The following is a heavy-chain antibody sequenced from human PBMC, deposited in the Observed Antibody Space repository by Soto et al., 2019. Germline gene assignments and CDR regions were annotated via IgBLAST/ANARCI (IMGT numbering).Heavy chain of an antibody. Sequence: QLQLQESGSGLVKPSQTLSLTCAVSGGSISSGGYSWSWIRQPPGKGLEWIGYIYHSGSTYYNPSLQSRVTISVDRSKNQFSLKLSSVTAADTAVYYCARDYLGPGEDYFDYWGQGTLVTVSS. CDR3: ARDYLGPGEDYFDY. CDR2: IYHSGST. J-gene: IGHJ4*02. V-gene: IGHV4-30-2*01. CDR1: GGSISSGGYS.